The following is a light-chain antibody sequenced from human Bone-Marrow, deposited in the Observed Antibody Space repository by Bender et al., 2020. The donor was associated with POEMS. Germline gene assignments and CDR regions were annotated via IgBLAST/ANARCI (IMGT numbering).Light chain of an antibody. V-gene: IGLV2-14*01. CDR3: SSSTTSDTWV. Sequence: QSALTQPASVSGSPGQSITISCTGTSSDVGGYPYVSWYQQHPGKAPKVILFDVSNRPSGVSTRFSGSKSGNTASLTVSGLQAEDEADYYCSSSTTSDTWVFGGGTKVTVL. J-gene: IGLJ3*02. CDR2: DVS. CDR1: SSDVGGYPY.